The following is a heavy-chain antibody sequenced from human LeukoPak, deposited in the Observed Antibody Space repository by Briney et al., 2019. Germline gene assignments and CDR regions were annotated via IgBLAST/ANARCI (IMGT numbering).Heavy chain of an antibody. V-gene: IGHV3-7*01. CDR3: ARGGTYTVDY. CDR1: GFTFSIYW. Sequence: GGSLRLSCAASGFTFSIYWMSWVRQAPGKGLEWVATIKGDGSERYYVDSVRGRFTVSRDNAKNSMYLQMNSLRAEDTAVYYCARGGTYTVDYWGQGTLVTVSS. J-gene: IGHJ4*02. CDR2: IKGDGSER.